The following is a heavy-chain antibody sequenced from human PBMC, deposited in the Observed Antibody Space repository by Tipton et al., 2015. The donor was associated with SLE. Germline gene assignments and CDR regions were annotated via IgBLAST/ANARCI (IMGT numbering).Heavy chain of an antibody. CDR3: ARDRGSEYVIDY. CDR1: GFTFRSYW. D-gene: IGHD2-2*01. CDR2: IKQDGSEK. J-gene: IGHJ4*02. V-gene: IGHV3-7*01. Sequence: GSLRLSCAASGFTFRSYWMSWVRQAPGKGLEWVANIKQDGSEKYYVDSVKGRFTVSRDNDQNSLYLQMNSLRVEDTAVYFCARDRGSEYVIDYWGQGTLVTVPS.